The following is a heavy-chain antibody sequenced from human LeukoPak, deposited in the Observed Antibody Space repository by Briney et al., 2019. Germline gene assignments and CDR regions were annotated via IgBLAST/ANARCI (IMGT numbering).Heavy chain of an antibody. CDR3: ARQIASAGTAGFDF. J-gene: IGHJ4*02. V-gene: IGHV4-4*09. CDR2: IYTSGST. CDR1: GGSISSYY. Sequence: PSETLSLTCTVSGGSISSYYWSWIRQPPGKGLEWIGYIYTSGSTNYNPSLKSRVTMSVDTSKNQLSLRLRSVTAADTAVYYCARQIASAGTAGFDFWGQGALVTVSS. D-gene: IGHD6-13*01.